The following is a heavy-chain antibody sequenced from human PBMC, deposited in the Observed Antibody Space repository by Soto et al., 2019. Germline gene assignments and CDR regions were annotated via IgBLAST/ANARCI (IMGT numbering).Heavy chain of an antibody. Sequence: GESLKISCKGSGYSFTSYWIGWVRQMPGKGLEWMGIIYPGDSDTRYSPSFQGQVTISADKSISTAYLQWSSLKASDTAMYYCARLGHEYSSSSRAGWFDYWGQGTLVTVSS. J-gene: IGHJ4*02. CDR2: IYPGDSDT. V-gene: IGHV5-51*01. D-gene: IGHD6-6*01. CDR3: ARLGHEYSSSSRAGWFDY. CDR1: GYSFTSYW.